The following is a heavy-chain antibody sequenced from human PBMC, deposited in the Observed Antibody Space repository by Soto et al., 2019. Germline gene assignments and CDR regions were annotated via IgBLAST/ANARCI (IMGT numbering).Heavy chain of an antibody. CDR1: GFTFSSYA. CDR2: ISYDGSNK. CDR3: ARAPAGYSSVWYLYGMDV. D-gene: IGHD6-19*01. V-gene: IGHV3-30-3*01. Sequence: QVQLVESGGGVVQPGRSLRLSCAASGFTFSSYAMHWVRQAPGKGLEWVAVISYDGSNKYYADSVKGRFTTSRDNSKNTLYLQMNSLRAEDTAVYYCARAPAGYSSVWYLYGMDVWGQGTTVTVSS. J-gene: IGHJ6*02.